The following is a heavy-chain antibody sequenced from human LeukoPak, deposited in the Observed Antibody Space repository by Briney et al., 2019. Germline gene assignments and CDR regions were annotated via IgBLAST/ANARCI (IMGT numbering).Heavy chain of an antibody. Sequence: SETLSLTCTVSGVSISTYYWSWIRQPPGKGLEWIGYIYYSGSSNYNPSLKSRVTISVDKSKNQFSLKLSSVSAADTAVYYCARDVAASGTFDWFDPWGQGTLVTVSS. J-gene: IGHJ5*02. CDR1: GVSISTYY. CDR3: ARDVAASGTFDWFDP. D-gene: IGHD6-13*01. CDR2: IYYSGSS. V-gene: IGHV4-59*01.